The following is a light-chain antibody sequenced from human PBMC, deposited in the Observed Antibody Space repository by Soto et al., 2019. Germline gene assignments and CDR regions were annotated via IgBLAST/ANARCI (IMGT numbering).Light chain of an antibody. V-gene: IGKV1-5*03. CDR2: KAS. CDR3: QQYSSYPLT. Sequence: DIQMTQSPSTLSASVGDRVTISCRASQSISSWLAWYQQKPGKAPKLLIYKASSLGSGVPSRFSGSGSGADFTLTISSLQPDDFATYCCQQYSSYPLTVGGGTKVEIK. CDR1: QSISSW. J-gene: IGKJ4*01.